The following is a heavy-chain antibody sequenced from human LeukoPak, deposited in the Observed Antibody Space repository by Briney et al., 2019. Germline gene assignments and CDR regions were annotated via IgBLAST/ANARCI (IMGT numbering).Heavy chain of an antibody. J-gene: IGHJ4*02. CDR1: GFSLRNSGEA. V-gene: IGHV2-5*01. D-gene: IGHD6-19*01. CDR3: AHRHMPAVPGVFEY. Sequence: SGPTLVKPTQTLTLTDSFSGFSLRNSGEAVGWIRQPPGKALEWLAVINWNDDKRYRPSLKSRLTITKDTSKNQVVLTMTNMDPVDTATYFCAHRHMPAVPGVFEYWGQGTLVTVSS. CDR2: INWNDDK.